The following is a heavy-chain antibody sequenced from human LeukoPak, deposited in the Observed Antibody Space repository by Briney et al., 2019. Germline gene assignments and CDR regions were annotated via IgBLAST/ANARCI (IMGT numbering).Heavy chain of an antibody. Sequence: PGGSLRLSCAASGFTFSSYAMSWVRQAPGKGLEWVSAISGSGGSTYYADSVKGRFTISRDNSKNTLYLQMNSLRAEDTAVYYCAKDLVVVPAAMEARRYYYYGMDVWGQGTTVTVSS. D-gene: IGHD2-2*01. J-gene: IGHJ6*02. CDR3: AKDLVVVPAAMEARRYYYYGMDV. CDR2: ISGSGGST. V-gene: IGHV3-23*01. CDR1: GFTFSSYA.